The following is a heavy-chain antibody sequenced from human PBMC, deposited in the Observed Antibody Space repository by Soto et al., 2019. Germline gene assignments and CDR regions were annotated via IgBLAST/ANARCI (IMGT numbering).Heavy chain of an antibody. V-gene: IGHV3-23*01. Sequence: EVHLLESGGGLVQPGGSLRLSCAPSGFTYTNYAISWVRQVPGKGLEWVSSISGSGRSTYYADSVKGRFTISRYNSTNPLYLHMNSLRAEDTAVYYCAKEGLDSTAPSGCALRRGNVASWAQGTLVTVSS. J-gene: IGHJ4*02. CDR3: AKEGLDSTAPSGCALRRGNVAS. D-gene: IGHD1-1*01. CDR1: GFTYTNYA. CDR2: ISGSGRST.